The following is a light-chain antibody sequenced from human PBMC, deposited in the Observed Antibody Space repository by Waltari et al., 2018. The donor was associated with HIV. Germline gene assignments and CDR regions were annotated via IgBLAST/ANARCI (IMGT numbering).Light chain of an antibody. Sequence: SDEVTQTPSASVSPGQTARITCSGETLPKNFVYRYQQKPGQAPVVVIYKDNEMPAGIPERFSGSSLGTRATLSRSGVQAEDEADYYCQSADSSGTSVGGGTKLTVL. CDR1: TLPKNF. V-gene: IGLV3-25*03. J-gene: IGLJ2*01. CDR2: KDN. CDR3: QSADSSGTS.